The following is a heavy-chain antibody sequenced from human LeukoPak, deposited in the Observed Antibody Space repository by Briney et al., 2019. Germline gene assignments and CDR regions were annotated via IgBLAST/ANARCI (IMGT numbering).Heavy chain of an antibody. V-gene: IGHV4-34*01. Sequence: SETLSLTCAVYGGSLTGYYWSWIRQPPGKGLEWIGEINYSGYTNCNPSLKSRVTLSADTSKSQLSLRLSSVTAADTAVYYCARGRSGSLDYWGQGTLVTVSS. CDR3: ARGRSGSLDY. D-gene: IGHD1-26*01. CDR2: INYSGYT. J-gene: IGHJ4*02. CDR1: GGSLTGYY.